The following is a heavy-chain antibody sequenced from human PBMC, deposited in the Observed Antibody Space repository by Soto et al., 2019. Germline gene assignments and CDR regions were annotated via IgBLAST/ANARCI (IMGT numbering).Heavy chain of an antibody. V-gene: IGHV1-46*03. J-gene: IGHJ6*03. Sequence: ASVKVSCKASGYTFTSYYMHWVRQAPGQGLEWMGIINPSGGSTSYAQKFQGRVTMTRDTSTSTVYMELSSLRSEDTAVYYCAREASGYDFEPGYYYYYMDVWGKGTTVTVS. D-gene: IGHD5-12*01. CDR1: GYTFTSYY. CDR3: AREASGYDFEPGYYYYYMDV. CDR2: INPSGGST.